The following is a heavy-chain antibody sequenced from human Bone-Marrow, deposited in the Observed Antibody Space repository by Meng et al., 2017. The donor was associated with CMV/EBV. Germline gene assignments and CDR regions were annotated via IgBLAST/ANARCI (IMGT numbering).Heavy chain of an antibody. V-gene: IGHV3-30-3*01. CDR1: GFTFSSYA. J-gene: IGHJ6*02. D-gene: IGHD2-15*01. CDR3: ARDEGGYFSYYYGMDV. Sequence: GESLKISCAASGFTFSSYAMHWVRQAPGKGLEWVAVISYDGSNKYYADSVKGRFTISRDNSKNTLYLQMNSLRAEDTAVYYCARDEGGYFSYYYGMDVWGQGTTVTVS. CDR2: ISYDGSNK.